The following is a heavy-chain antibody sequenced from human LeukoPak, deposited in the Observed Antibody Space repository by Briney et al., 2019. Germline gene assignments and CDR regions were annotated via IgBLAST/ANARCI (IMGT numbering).Heavy chain of an antibody. V-gene: IGHV3-23*01. CDR1: GFTFSASA. J-gene: IGHJ4*02. Sequence: GGSLRLSCAASGFTFSASAMTWVRQPPGKGLEWVSTITYNADSTYYADSLKGRFTITRDNSKNMLFLQMNSLRADDTAVYYCAKDASYNFGPLEYWGQGTLVTVSS. D-gene: IGHD1-1*01. CDR2: ITYNADST. CDR3: AKDASYNFGPLEY.